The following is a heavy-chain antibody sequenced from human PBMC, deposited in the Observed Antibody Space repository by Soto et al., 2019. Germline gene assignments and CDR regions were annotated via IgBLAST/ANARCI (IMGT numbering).Heavy chain of an antibody. CDR1: GFTFSSYG. V-gene: IGHV3-33*01. D-gene: IGHD4-17*01. CDR3: ARKGTTVTTDFDY. Sequence: QVQLVESGGGVVQPGRSLRLSCAASGFTFSSYGMHWVRQAPGKGLEWVAVIWYDGSNKYYADSVKGRFTISRDNSKNTLYLQMNSLRAEDTAVYYFARKGTTVTTDFDYWGQGTLVTVSS. J-gene: IGHJ4*02. CDR2: IWYDGSNK.